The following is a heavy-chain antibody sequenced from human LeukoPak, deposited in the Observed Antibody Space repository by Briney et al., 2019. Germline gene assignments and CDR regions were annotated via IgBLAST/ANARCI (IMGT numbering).Heavy chain of an antibody. CDR3: ARSAGTAPLY. V-gene: IGHV3-23*01. CDR1: GFTFSTYA. CDR2: ISDSGSIT. Sequence: AGGSLRLSCAASGFTFSTYAMSGVRQAPQRGGEWVSAISDSGSITYYADCVKGRFTISRDDSKSTLYLQMNSLRVEDTAVFYCARSAGTAPLYWGEGTLVTVSS. J-gene: IGHJ4*02. D-gene: IGHD1/OR15-1a*01.